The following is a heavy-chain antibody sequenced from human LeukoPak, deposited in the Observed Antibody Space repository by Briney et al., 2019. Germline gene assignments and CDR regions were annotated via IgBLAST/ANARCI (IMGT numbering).Heavy chain of an antibody. CDR2: IYYSGST. CDR1: GGSISSSSYY. CDR3: ASRGLELRSRFDP. Sequence: SETLSLTCTVSGGSISSSSYYWGWIRQPPGKGLEWIGSIYYSGSTYYNPSLKSRVTISVDTSKNQFSLKLSSVTAADTAVYYCASRGLELRSRFDPWGQGTLVTVSS. D-gene: IGHD1-7*01. V-gene: IGHV4-39*01. J-gene: IGHJ5*02.